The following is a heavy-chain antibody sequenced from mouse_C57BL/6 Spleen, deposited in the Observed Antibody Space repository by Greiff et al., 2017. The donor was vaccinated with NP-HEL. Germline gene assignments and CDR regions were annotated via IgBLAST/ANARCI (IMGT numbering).Heavy chain of an antibody. V-gene: IGHV1-52*01. CDR1: GYTFTSYW. CDR3: ARRYYEYGFGG. Sequence: QVQLKQPGAELVRPGSSVKLSCKASGYTFTSYWMHWVKQRPIQGLEWIGNIDPSDSDTHYNQKFKDKATLTVDKSSSTAYMQRSSLTSEDSAVYYCARRYYEYGFGGWGQGTLVTVSA. J-gene: IGHJ3*01. D-gene: IGHD2-4*01. CDR2: IDPSDSDT.